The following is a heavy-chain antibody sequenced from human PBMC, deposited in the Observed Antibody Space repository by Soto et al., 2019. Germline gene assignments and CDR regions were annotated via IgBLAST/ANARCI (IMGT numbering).Heavy chain of an antibody. CDR2: ITGNGGT. CDR1: GFTFRIYA. V-gene: IGHV3-23*01. CDR3: AKDAPGSGWLSDY. D-gene: IGHD3-22*01. J-gene: IGHJ4*02. Sequence: GGALRLSCAASGFTFRIYAMSWVRQAPGKGLEWVSTITGNGGTSYADFVRGRFTISRDNSKNTLYLQMNSLRAEDTAVYYCAKDAPGSGWLSDYWGQGTLVTVSS.